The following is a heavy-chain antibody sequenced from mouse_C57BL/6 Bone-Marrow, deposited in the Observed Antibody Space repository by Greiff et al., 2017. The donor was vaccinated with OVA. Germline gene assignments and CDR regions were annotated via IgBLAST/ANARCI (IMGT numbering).Heavy chain of an antibody. CDR1: GYTFTSYG. J-gene: IGHJ4*01. V-gene: IGHV1-81*01. Sequence: QVQLKQSGAELARPGASVKLSCKASGYTFTSYGISWVKQRTGQGLEWIGEIYPRSGNTYYNEKFKGKATLTADKSSSTAYMELRSLTSEDSAVYFCARSFYSLGMDYWGQGTSVTVSS. CDR3: ARSFYSLGMDY. CDR2: IYPRSGNT. D-gene: IGHD2-1*01.